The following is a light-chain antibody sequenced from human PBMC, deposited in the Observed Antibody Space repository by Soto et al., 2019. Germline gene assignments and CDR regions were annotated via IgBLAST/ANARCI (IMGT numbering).Light chain of an antibody. CDR2: SNN. J-gene: IGLJ3*02. CDR3: AAWDDSLSGRV. CDR1: SSNIGSNY. Sequence: QSVLTQPPSASGTPGQRVTISCSGSSSNIGSNYVYWYQQLPGTARKLLIYSNNQRPSGVPDRFSGSKSGTSASLAISGLRSEDEADYYCAAWDDSLSGRVFGGGTKLTVL. V-gene: IGLV1-47*02.